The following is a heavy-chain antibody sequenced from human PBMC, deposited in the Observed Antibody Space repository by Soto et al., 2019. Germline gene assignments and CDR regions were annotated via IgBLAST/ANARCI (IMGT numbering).Heavy chain of an antibody. Sequence: QVQLVQSGAEVKKSGASVKVSCKASGYSVSDYFIQWVRQAPGQGLEWVAWINPKTAGTNYAKNFQGRVSLTWDTSFSTAYMELTRLRPDDTAVYYCARIKWGLDYYNGMDVWGQGTTVIVSS. V-gene: IGHV1-2*02. CDR1: GYSVSDYF. J-gene: IGHJ6*02. CDR2: INPKTAGT. D-gene: IGHD1-26*01. CDR3: ARIKWGLDYYNGMDV.